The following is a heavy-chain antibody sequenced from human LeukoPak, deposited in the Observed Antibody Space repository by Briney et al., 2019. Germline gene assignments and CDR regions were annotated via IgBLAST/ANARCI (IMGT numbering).Heavy chain of an antibody. CDR3: ARGYYDILTGYYQHYYYYGMDV. CDR1: GGSISSYY. J-gene: IGHJ6*02. D-gene: IGHD3-9*01. V-gene: IGHV4-59*01. Sequence: SETLSLTCTVSGGSISSYYWSWIRQPAGKGLEWIGYIYYSGSTNYNPSLKSRVTISVDTSKNQFSLKLSSVTAADTAVYYCARGYYDILTGYYQHYYYYGMDVWGQGTTVTVSS. CDR2: IYYSGST.